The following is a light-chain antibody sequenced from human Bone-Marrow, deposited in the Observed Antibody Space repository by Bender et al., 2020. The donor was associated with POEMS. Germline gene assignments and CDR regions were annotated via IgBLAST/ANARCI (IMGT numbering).Light chain of an antibody. J-gene: IGLJ2*01. V-gene: IGLV3-1*01. CDR3: QAWDTYSVI. CDR2: QDT. CDR1: DLGDKY. Sequence: SYEVTQPPSVSVSPGQTASITCSGDDLGDKYVAWYQQKPGQSPVLVIYQDTKRSSGIPERFSGSNSGNTATLTISETQAMDEADYYCQAWDTYSVIFGGGTKLTVL.